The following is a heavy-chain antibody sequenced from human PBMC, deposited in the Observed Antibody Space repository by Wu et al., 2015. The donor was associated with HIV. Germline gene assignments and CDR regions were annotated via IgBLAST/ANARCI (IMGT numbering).Heavy chain of an antibody. J-gene: IGHJ4*02. CDR2: ISAYNGNT. CDR3: ARGRDYYDSSGYYYGSSRSRRYYFDY. CDR1: GYTFTSYG. Sequence: QVQLVQSGAEVKKPGASVKVSCKASGYTFTSYGISWVRQAPGQGLEWMGWISAYNGNTNYAQKLQGRVTMTTDTSTSTAYMELRSLRSDDTAVYYCARGRDYYDSSGYYYGSSRSRRYYFDYWGQGTLVTVSS. D-gene: IGHD3-22*01. V-gene: IGHV1-18*01.